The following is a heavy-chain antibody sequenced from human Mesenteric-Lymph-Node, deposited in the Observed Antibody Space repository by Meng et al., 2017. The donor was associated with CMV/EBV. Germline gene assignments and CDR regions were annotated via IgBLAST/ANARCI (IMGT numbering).Heavy chain of an antibody. J-gene: IGHJ6*02. CDR3: ASPQGPYYYYGMDV. V-gene: IGHV3-7*01. Sequence: GESLKISCAASGFTFSSYWMSWVRQAPGKGLEWVANIKQDGSEKYYVDPVKGRFTISRDNAKNSLYLQMNSLRAEDTAVYYCASPQGPYYYYGMDVWGQGTTVTVSS. CDR1: GFTFSSYW. CDR2: IKQDGSEK.